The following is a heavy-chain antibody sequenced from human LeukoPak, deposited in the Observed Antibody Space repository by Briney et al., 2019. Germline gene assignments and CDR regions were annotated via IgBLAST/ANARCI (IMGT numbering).Heavy chain of an antibody. V-gene: IGHV1-18*01. D-gene: IGHD5-12*01. CDR3: ARQADIVASFDY. CDR1: GYTFSTYG. Sequence: ASVKVSCKASGYTFSTYGISWVRQAPGQGPEWMGYISVYNGYTNYAKNFQGRVSMTTDTSTSTAYMEMRSLRSDDTAVYYCARQADIVASFDYWGQGTLVTVSS. J-gene: IGHJ4*02. CDR2: ISVYNGYT.